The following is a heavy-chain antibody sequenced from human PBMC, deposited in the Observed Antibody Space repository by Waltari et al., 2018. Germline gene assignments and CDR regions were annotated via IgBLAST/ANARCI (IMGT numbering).Heavy chain of an antibody. D-gene: IGHD6-19*01. J-gene: IGHJ4*02. CDR3: APAYSSGFQTPD. CDR1: GGTFSSYA. V-gene: IGHV1-69*13. CDR2: LIPIFGTA. Sequence: QVQLVQSGAEVKKPGSSVKVSCKASGGTFSSYAISWVRQAPGQGLEWMGRLIPIFGTANYAQKFQGRVTITADKSTSTAYMELSSLRSEDTAMYYCAPAYSSGFQTPDWGQGTLVTVSS.